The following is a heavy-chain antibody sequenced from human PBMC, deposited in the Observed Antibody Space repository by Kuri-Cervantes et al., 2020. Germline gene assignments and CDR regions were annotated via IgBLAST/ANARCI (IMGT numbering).Heavy chain of an antibody. J-gene: IGHJ4*02. CDR3: ARLIVGATDYAYYFDY. CDR2: INHSGST. D-gene: IGHD1-26*01. Sequence: SETLSLTCAVYGGSLSGYYWSWIRQPPGKGLEWIGEINHSGSTNYNPSLKSRVTISVDTSKNQFSLKLSSVTAADTAVYYCARLIVGATDYAYYFDYWGQGTLVTVSS. CDR1: GGSLSGYY. V-gene: IGHV4-34*01.